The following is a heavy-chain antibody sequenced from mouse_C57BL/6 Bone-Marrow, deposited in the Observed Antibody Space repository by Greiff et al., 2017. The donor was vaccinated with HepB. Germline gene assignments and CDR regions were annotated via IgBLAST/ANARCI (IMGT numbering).Heavy chain of an antibody. Sequence: QVQLKESGPGLVAPSQSLSITCTVSGFSLTSYGVHWVRQPPGKGLEWLVVIWSDGSTTYNSALKSRLSISKDNSKSQVFLKMNSLQTDDTAMYYCARHSLYDGYPMDYWGQGTSVTVSS. CDR1: GFSLTSYG. J-gene: IGHJ4*01. V-gene: IGHV2-6-1*01. CDR3: ARHSLYDGYPMDY. CDR2: IWSDGST. D-gene: IGHD2-3*01.